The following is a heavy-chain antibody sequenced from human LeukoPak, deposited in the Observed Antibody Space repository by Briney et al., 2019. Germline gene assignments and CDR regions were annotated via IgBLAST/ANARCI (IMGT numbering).Heavy chain of an antibody. CDR2: IKQDGSVK. D-gene: IGHD6-13*01. Sequence: PGGSLRLSCAASGLTFSSHWMSWVRQAPGKGLEWVANIKQDGSVKTYVDSVKGRFTISRDNAKNSLYLQMNSLRAEDTAVYYCAKDSYSRGDYWGQGTLVTVSS. CDR3: AKDSYSRGDY. V-gene: IGHV3-7*04. CDR1: GLTFSSHW. J-gene: IGHJ4*02.